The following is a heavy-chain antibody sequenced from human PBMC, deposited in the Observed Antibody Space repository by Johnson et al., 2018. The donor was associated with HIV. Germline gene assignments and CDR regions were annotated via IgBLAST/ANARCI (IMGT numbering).Heavy chain of an antibody. CDR3: ARAFRGGWYDAFDI. CDR1: GFTFSSYW. Sequence: VQLVESGGGLVQPGGSLRLSCAASGFTFSSYWMSWVRQAPGKGLEWVANINQAGSEKYSVDSVKGRFTISRHNAKHSLYLQMNSLSAEDTAVYYCARAFRGGWYDAFDIWGQGTRVTVSS. CDR2: INQAGSEK. J-gene: IGHJ3*02. V-gene: IGHV3-7*02. D-gene: IGHD6-19*01.